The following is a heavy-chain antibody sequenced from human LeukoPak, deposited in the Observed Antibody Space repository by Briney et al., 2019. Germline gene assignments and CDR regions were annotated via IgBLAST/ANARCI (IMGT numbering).Heavy chain of an antibody. CDR3: AKGAGVHDAFDI. CDR1: GFTFSSYG. J-gene: IGHJ3*02. CDR2: ISYDGINK. Sequence: GWSLRLSCAASGFTFSSYGMHWVRQAPGKGLEWVAVISYDGINKYYTDSVKGRFTISRDNSKNTLYLQMNSLRAEDTAVYFCAKGAGVHDAFDIWGQGTVVTVSS. V-gene: IGHV3-30*18. D-gene: IGHD6-19*01.